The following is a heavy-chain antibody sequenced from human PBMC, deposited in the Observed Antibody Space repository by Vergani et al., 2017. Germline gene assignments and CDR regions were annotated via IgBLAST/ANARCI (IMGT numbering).Heavy chain of an antibody. J-gene: IGHJ2*01. V-gene: IGHV3-64D*06. D-gene: IGHD6-19*01. CDR3: VRVYLAVAVNWYFDL. Sequence: EVQLVESGGGLVQTGGSLRLSCSASGFTFSSYAMHWVRQAPGKGLDYVSAIRSNGGSTYYADSVKGRFTISRDNSKNTLYLQMSSLRSEDTAVYYCVRVYLAVAVNWYFDLWGRGTLVTVSS. CDR2: IRSNGGST. CDR1: GFTFSSYA.